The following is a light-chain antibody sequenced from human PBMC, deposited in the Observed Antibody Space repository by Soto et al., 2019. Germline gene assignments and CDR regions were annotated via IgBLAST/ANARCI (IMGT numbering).Light chain of an antibody. Sequence: DIVMTQSPLSLPVTPGEPASISCRSSQSLLHSNGYNSLDWYLQKPGQSPQLLIDLGSNRAFGVPDRFGGSGSGADFTLKSSRVEAEDVGVYYCMQSLQTPRYTFGQGTKLEIK. V-gene: IGKV2-28*01. CDR3: MQSLQTPRYT. CDR1: QSLLHSNGYNS. J-gene: IGKJ2*01. CDR2: LGS.